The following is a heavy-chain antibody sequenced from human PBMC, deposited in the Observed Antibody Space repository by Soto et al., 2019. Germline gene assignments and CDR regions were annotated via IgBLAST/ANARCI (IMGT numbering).Heavy chain of an antibody. CDR2: ISRTSNHI. Sequence: GGSLRLSCAASGFTFSNYTLNRVRQAPGKGLEWVSIISRTSNHIYYADSVKGRFTVSRDNAENSLYLQMNSLRAEDTAVYYCAKDRGRGSPVSGGMDVWGQGTTVTVSS. J-gene: IGHJ6*02. CDR1: GFTFSNYT. D-gene: IGHD3-10*01. CDR3: AKDRGRGSPVSGGMDV. V-gene: IGHV3-21*01.